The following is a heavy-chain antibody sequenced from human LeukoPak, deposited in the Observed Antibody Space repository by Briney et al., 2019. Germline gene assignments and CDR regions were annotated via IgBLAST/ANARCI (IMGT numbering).Heavy chain of an antibody. D-gene: IGHD1-26*01. CDR3: ARELPTPPSGWELSESIDY. CDR1: GFTFSSYA. V-gene: IGHV3-23*01. CDR2: ISGSGGST. J-gene: IGHJ4*02. Sequence: GGSLRLSCAASGFTFSSYAMSWVRQAPGKGLEWVSAISGSGGSTYYADSVKGRFTISRDNSKNTLYLQMNSLRAEDTAVYYCARELPTPPSGWELSESIDYWGQGTLVTVSS.